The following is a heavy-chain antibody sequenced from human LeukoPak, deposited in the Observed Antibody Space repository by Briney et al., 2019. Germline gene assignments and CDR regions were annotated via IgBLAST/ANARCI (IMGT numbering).Heavy chain of an antibody. D-gene: IGHD4-17*01. CDR2: ISWNSGSL. CDR3: ARFNGDYYGMDV. Sequence: PGRSLRLSCAASGFTFDDYAMPWVRQAPGKGLEWVSGISWNSGSLGYADSVKGRFTISRDNAKNSLYLQMNSLRDEDTAFYYCARFNGDYYGMDVWGQGTTVSVSS. V-gene: IGHV3-9*01. J-gene: IGHJ6*02. CDR1: GFTFDDYA.